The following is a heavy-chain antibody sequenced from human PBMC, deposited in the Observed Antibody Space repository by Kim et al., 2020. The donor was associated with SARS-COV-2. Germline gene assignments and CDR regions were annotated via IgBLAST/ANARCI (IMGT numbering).Heavy chain of an antibody. CDR2: IYYSGST. CDR1: GGSISSYY. J-gene: IGHJ6*02. D-gene: IGHD6-13*01. V-gene: IGHV4-59*08. Sequence: SETLSLTCTVSGGSISSYYWSWIRQPPGKGLEWIGYIYYSGSTNYNPSLKSRVTISVDTSKNQFSLKLSSVTAADTAVYYCARQGPLPQQLTSVDYYGMDVWGQGTTVTVSS. CDR3: ARQGPLPQQLTSVDYYGMDV.